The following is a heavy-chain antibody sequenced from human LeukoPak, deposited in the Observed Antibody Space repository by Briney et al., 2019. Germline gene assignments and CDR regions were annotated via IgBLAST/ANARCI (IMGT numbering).Heavy chain of an antibody. V-gene: IGHV3-48*03. CDR2: ISSSGSTI. CDR3: ARRGYSSGWSNCYYYGLDF. CDR1: GFTLSSYE. J-gene: IGHJ6*02. D-gene: IGHD6-19*01. Sequence: GGSLTLSCAASGFTLSSYEMNWVRQAPGKGLEWVSYISSSGSTIYYADPVKGRFTISRDNAKHSLSLQMNSLRAEETAVYYCARRGYSSGWSNCYYYGLDFWGQGTTVTVSS.